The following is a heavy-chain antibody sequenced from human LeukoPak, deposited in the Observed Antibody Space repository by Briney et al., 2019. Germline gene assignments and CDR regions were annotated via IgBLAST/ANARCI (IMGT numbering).Heavy chain of an antibody. CDR3: AKYEFWSGYFDY. CDR1: GGSISSYY. J-gene: IGHJ4*02. Sequence: PSETLSLTCTVSGGSISSYYWSWIRQPPGKGLEWIGYIYTSGSTNYNPSLKSRVTISVDTSRNQFSLKLTSVTAADTAVYYCAKYEFWSGYFDYWGLGTLVTVSS. D-gene: IGHD3-3*01. V-gene: IGHV4-4*09. CDR2: IYTSGST.